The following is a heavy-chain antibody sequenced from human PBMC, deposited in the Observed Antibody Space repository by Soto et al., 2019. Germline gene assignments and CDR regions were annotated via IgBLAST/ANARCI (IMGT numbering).Heavy chain of an antibody. D-gene: IGHD3-22*01. CDR1: GFTLGDYA. J-gene: IGHJ4*02. Sequence: GGSLRLSCTASGFTLGDYAMSWFRQAPGKGLEWVGFIRSKAYSGTTEYAASVKGRLTISRDDYKSIAYLQMNSLKTEDTAVYYCTPGDDYYDDSSGSLGDYWGQGTLVTVSS. CDR2: IRSKAYSGTT. CDR3: TPGDDYYDDSSGSLGDY. V-gene: IGHV3-49*03.